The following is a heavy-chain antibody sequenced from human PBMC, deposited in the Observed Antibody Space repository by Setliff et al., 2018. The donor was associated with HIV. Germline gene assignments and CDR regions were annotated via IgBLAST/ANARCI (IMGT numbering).Heavy chain of an antibody. J-gene: IGHJ6*02. CDR2: IRYDGTNK. V-gene: IGHV3-30*02. CDR1: GFTFSSYG. Sequence: QPGGSLRLSCAASGFTFSSYGMHWVRQPPGKGLEWVAFIRYDGTNKYYADSVKGRFTISRDNSKNTLYLQMNNLRVEDTAVYYCARDFYSSTSGAVPDWGQGTAVTVSS. D-gene: IGHD6-6*01. CDR3: ARDFYSSTSGAVPD.